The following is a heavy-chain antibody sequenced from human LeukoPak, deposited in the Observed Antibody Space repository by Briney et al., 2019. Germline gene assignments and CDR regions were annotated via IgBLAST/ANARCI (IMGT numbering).Heavy chain of an antibody. CDR1: GYTFTSYF. D-gene: IGHD3-10*01. CDR3: ARDEMYDSGSLHFDS. J-gene: IGHJ4*02. V-gene: IGHV1-46*01. CDR2: INPRGTST. Sequence: ASVKVSCKASGYTFTSYFMHWVRQAPGQGLEWMGIINPRGTSTNYAQKFQGRVTMTRDMSTSTVYMELSSLRSEDTAVYYCARDEMYDSGSLHFDSWGQGTLVTVSS.